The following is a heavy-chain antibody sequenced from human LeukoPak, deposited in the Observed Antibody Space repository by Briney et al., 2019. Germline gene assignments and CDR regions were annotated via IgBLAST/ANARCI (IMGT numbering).Heavy chain of an antibody. V-gene: IGHV1-2*02. D-gene: IGHD2-2*01. CDR2: INPNSGGT. J-gene: IGHJ6*03. CDR1: GYTFTGYY. CDR3: ARSCSSTSCEDDYYYMDV. Sequence: ASVKVSCKASGYTFTGYYMHWVRQAPGQGLEWMGWINPNSGGTNYAQKFQGRVTMTRDTSISTAYMELSRLRSDDTAVYYCARSCSSTSCEDDYYYMDVWGKGTTVTVSS.